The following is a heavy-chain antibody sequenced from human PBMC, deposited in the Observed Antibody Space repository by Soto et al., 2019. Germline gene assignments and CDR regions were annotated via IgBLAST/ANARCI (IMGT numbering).Heavy chain of an antibody. D-gene: IGHD2-8*02. CDR2: IFPSLGST. Sequence: QVQLAQSGAEVKKSGSSVKVSCKASGDTFRNYVIGWVRQAPGQGLEWMGNIFPSLGSTNYAQQLRDRLTISADESASIAYLDLSSLRSDDTAVYYCTTETIAPMATGGPARCWGQGTVVTVSS. CDR1: GDTFRNYV. V-gene: IGHV1-69*11. CDR3: TTETIAPMATGGPARC. J-gene: IGHJ4*02.